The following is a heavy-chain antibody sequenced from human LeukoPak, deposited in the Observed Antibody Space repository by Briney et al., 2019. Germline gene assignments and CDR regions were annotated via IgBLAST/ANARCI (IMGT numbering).Heavy chain of an antibody. J-gene: IGHJ4*02. CDR3: ARVVVAAEYYFDY. D-gene: IGHD2-15*01. V-gene: IGHV4-31*03. CDR1: GGSISSGGYY. CDR2: IYYSGST. Sequence: SETLSLTCTASGGSISSGGYYWSWIRQHPGKGLEWIGYIYYSGSTYYNPSLKSRVTISVDTSKNQFSLKLSSVTAADTAVYYCARVVVAAEYYFDYWGQGTLVTVSS.